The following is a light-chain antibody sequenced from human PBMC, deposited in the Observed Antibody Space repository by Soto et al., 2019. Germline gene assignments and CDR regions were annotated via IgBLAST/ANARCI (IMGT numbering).Light chain of an antibody. CDR1: QSISSSY. J-gene: IGKJ1*01. CDR3: QQYGSSPQT. CDR2: GAS. Sequence: EIVLTQSPGTLSLSPGDRATLSCRASQSISSSYFAWYQQKPGQAPSLVIYGASSRATGIPDRFSGSGSGTDFTLTISRLEPEDFAVYYCQQYGSSPQTFGQGTKVDIK. V-gene: IGKV3-20*01.